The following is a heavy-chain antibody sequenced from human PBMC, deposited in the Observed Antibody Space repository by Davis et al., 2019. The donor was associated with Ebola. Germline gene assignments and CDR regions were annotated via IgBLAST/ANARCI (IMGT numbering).Heavy chain of an antibody. J-gene: IGHJ6*03. Sequence: ASVKVSCKASGYTFTSYYMHWVRQAPGQGLEWMGIINPSGGSTSYAQKFQGRVTMTRDTSTSTVYMELSSLRSEDTAVYYCARGPALGAGVQLHYYYMDVWGKGTTVTVSS. D-gene: IGHD1-1*01. CDR2: INPSGGST. CDR1: GYTFTSYY. CDR3: ARGPALGAGVQLHYYYMDV. V-gene: IGHV1-46*01.